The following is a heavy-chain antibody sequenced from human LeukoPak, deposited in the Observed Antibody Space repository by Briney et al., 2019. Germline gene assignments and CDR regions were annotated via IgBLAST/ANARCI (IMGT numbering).Heavy chain of an antibody. D-gene: IGHD2-8*01. CDR1: GRSISSGSYY. CDR2: IYTSGST. J-gene: IGHJ4*02. Sequence: SETLSLTCTVSGRSISSGSYYWSWIRQPAGKGLEWIGRIYTSGSTNYNPSLKSRVTISVDTSKNQFSLKLSSVTAADTAVYYCARETEGYCTNGVCYSYSYYFDYWGQGTLVTVSS. V-gene: IGHV4-61*02. CDR3: ARETEGYCTNGVCYSYSYYFDY.